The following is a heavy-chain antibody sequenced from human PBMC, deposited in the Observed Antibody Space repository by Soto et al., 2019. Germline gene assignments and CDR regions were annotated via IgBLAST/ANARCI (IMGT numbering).Heavy chain of an antibody. J-gene: IGHJ4*02. CDR2: ISGSGGST. CDR3: AKDRIYYYDSSGYLSFDY. V-gene: IGHV3-23*01. Sequence: GGSLRLSCAASGFTFSSYAMSWVRQAPGKGLEWVSAISGSGGSTYYADSVKGRFTISRDNSKNTLYLQMNSLRAEDTAVYYCAKDRIYYYDSSGYLSFDYWGQGTLVTVSS. CDR1: GFTFSSYA. D-gene: IGHD3-22*01.